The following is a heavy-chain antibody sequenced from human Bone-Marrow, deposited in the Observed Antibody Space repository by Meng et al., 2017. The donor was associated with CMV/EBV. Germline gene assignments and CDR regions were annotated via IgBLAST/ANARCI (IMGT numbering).Heavy chain of an antibody. Sequence: GESLKISCAASGFTFSSYGMHWVRQAPGKGLEWVAFIRYDGSNKYYADSVKGRFTISRDNSKNTLYLQMNSLRAEDTAVYYCAKDAWGLDYFDYWGQGTLVTVSS. V-gene: IGHV3-30*02. CDR2: IRYDGSNK. D-gene: IGHD1-26*01. CDR1: GFTFSSYG. J-gene: IGHJ4*02. CDR3: AKDAWGLDYFDY.